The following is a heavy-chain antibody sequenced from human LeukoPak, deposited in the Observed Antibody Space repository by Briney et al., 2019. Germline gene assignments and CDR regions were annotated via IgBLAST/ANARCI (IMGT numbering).Heavy chain of an antibody. J-gene: IGHJ3*02. CDR2: INHSGST. Sequence: SETLSLTCAVYGGSFSGYYWSWIRQPPGKGLEWIGEINHSGSTNCNRSLKSRVTISVDTSKNQFSLKLSSVTAADTAVYYCARQSMNWGYTTGAFDIWGQGTMVTVSS. D-gene: IGHD1-1*01. CDR3: ARQSMNWGYTTGAFDI. V-gene: IGHV4-34*01. CDR1: GGSFSGYY.